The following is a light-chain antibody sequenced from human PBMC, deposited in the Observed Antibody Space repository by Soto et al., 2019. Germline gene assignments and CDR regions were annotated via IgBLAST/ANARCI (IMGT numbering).Light chain of an antibody. CDR2: TAS. J-gene: IGKJ1*01. CDR3: QQYGSSPRT. V-gene: IGKV3-20*01. CDR1: QSVSYNY. Sequence: EIVLTQSPGTLSLSPGGRATLSCRASQSVSYNYLAWYQQKPGQAPRLPIYTASNRATGIPDRFSGSGSGTDFTLTINRLEPEDFALYFCQQYGSSPRTFGQGTKVDIK.